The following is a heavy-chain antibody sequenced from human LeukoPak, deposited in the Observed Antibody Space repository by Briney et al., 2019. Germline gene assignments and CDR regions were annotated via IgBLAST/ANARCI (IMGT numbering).Heavy chain of an antibody. V-gene: IGHV3-30*01. J-gene: IGHJ4*02. D-gene: IGHD6-13*01. CDR1: GFTFSTYA. CDR2: ISYDGSNK. Sequence: GRSLRLSCAASGFTFSTYAMHWVRQAPGKGLEWVAVISYDGSNKYYADSVKGRFTLSRDSSKNTLCLQMNSLRAEDTAVYYCARRSPSSSWLNPFFDYWGQGTLVTVSS. CDR3: ARRSPSSSWLNPFFDY.